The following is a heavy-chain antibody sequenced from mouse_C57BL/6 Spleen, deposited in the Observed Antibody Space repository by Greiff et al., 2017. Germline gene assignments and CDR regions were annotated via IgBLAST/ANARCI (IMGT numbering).Heavy chain of an antibody. J-gene: IGHJ1*03. Sequence: QVQLQQSGPELVKPGASVKLSCKASGYTFTSYDINWVKQRPGQGLEWIGWIYPRDGSTKYNEKFKGKATLTVDASSSTAYMELHSLTSEDSAVYFCARRGGSTMSYFDVWGTGTTVTVSS. CDR2: IYPRDGST. CDR3: ARRGGSTMSYFDV. CDR1: GYTFTSYD. D-gene: IGHD2-4*01. V-gene: IGHV1-85*01.